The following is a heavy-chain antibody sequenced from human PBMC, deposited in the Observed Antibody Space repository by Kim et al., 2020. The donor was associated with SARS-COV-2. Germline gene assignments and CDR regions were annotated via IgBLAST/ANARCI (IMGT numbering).Heavy chain of an antibody. V-gene: IGHV4-59*01. Sequence: TPPLKSRVTISVDTTKNQFPLKLSSVTAADTAVYYCATRLHSSSWYYFDYWGQGTLVTVSS. D-gene: IGHD6-13*01. J-gene: IGHJ4*02. CDR3: ATRLHSSSWYYFDY.